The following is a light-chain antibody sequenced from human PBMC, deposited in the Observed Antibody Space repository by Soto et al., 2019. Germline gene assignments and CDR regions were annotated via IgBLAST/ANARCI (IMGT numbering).Light chain of an antibody. V-gene: IGKV3-11*01. Sequence: EIVLTHSPATLSLSPGEIATLSCRASQSVSSYLAWYQQKPGQAPRLLIYDASNRATGIPARFSGSGSGTDFTLTISSLEPEDFAVYYCQQRSNWPPLTFGPGTKVDIK. CDR1: QSVSSY. CDR2: DAS. J-gene: IGKJ3*01. CDR3: QQRSNWPPLT.